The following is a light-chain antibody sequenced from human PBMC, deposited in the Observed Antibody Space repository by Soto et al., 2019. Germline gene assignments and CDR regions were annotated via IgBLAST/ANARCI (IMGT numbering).Light chain of an antibody. Sequence: DVQMTQSPSSLSASVGDRVTITCRASQPISNYLNWYPKKAGEAPKVLIYKASSLESGVPSRFSGSGSGTEFPLTISSLQPDYFATYYCQQYNSYSFGQGTKVDIK. CDR2: KAS. J-gene: IGKJ1*01. CDR1: QPISNY. V-gene: IGKV1-5*03. CDR3: QQYNSYS.